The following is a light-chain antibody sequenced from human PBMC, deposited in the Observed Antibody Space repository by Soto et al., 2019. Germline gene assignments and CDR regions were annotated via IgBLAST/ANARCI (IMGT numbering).Light chain of an antibody. CDR3: SSYVGATTYV. CDR1: SSTVGGFNV. Sequence: QSALTQPASVSGSPGQSITISCTGTSSTVGGFNVVSWHQQHPGKAPKVIIYEGIKRPSGVSNRFSGSNSGSTASLTISGLQAQDEADYYCSSYVGATTYVFGTGTKLTAL. CDR2: EGI. V-gene: IGLV2-23*01. J-gene: IGLJ1*01.